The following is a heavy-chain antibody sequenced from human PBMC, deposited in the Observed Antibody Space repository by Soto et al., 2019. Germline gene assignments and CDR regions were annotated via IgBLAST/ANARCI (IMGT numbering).Heavy chain of an antibody. Sequence: SVKVSCKASGGTFSSYSISWVRQAPGQGLEWMGGIIPIFGTANYAQKFQGRVTITADESTSTAYMELSSLRSEDTAVYYCARDSCGGDCYPGSYYYYGMDVWGQGTTVNVSS. J-gene: IGHJ6*02. D-gene: IGHD2-21*02. V-gene: IGHV1-69*13. CDR1: GGTFSSYS. CDR2: IIPIFGTA. CDR3: ARDSCGGDCYPGSYYYYGMDV.